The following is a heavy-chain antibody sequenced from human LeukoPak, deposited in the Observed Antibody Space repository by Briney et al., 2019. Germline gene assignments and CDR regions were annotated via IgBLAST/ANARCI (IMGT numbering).Heavy chain of an antibody. CDR1: GFSVSSNY. CDR2: IRYDGSNK. Sequence: QAGGSLRLSCAASGFSVSSNYMSWVRQAPGKGLEWVAFIRYDGSNKYYADSVKGRFTISKDNSKNTLYLQMNSLRAEDTAVYYCAKDRLHRGVLMVYATQGYFDYWGQGTLVTVSS. V-gene: IGHV3-30*02. J-gene: IGHJ4*02. CDR3: AKDRLHRGVLMVYATQGYFDY. D-gene: IGHD2-8*01.